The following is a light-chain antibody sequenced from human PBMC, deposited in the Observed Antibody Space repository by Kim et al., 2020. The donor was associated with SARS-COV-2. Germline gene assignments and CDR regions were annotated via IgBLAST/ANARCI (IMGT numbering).Light chain of an antibody. CDR2: DVS. J-gene: IGLJ1*01. V-gene: IGLV2-14*01. CDR3: SSYTSSSTYV. Sequence: QSALTQPASVSGSPGQSIIISCTGTSSDVGGYNYVSWYQQHPGKAPKLMIYDVSKRPSGVSNRFSGSKPGNTASLTISGLQAEDEADYYCSSYTSSSTYVFGTGTQLTVL. CDR1: SSDVGGYNY.